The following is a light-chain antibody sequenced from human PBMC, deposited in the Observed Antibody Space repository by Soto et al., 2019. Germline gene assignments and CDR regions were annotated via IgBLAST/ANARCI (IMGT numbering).Light chain of an antibody. Sequence: QSVLTQPASASGSPGQSVNISCTGTTNDVGAYNYVSWYQQHPGKAPKLVIYEVNKRPSGVPDRFSGSKSGNTASLTVSGLQAEDEADYYCSSFAVSNSFVFGTGTKVTVL. J-gene: IGLJ1*01. CDR3: SSFAVSNSFV. CDR2: EVN. CDR1: TNDVGAYNY. V-gene: IGLV2-8*01.